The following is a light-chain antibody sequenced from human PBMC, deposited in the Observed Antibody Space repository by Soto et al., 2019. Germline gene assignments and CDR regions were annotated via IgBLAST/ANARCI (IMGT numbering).Light chain of an antibody. CDR1: HDIRTF. V-gene: IGKV1-9*01. CDR3: QQLYTLPFT. CDR2: EAS. J-gene: IGKJ5*01. Sequence: DIQLRQSPSLLSASIGDRVTITCRASHDIRTFLAWYQQKPGKAPKLLIYEASTLQSGVPSRFSGSGSGTEFTLTISGLLPEDFAAYHCQQLYTLPFTFGQGTRLEIK.